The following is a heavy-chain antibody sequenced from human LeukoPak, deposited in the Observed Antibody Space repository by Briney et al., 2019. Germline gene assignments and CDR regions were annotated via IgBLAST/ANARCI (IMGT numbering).Heavy chain of an antibody. CDR3: ARCKVQLERRRYYYYYYMDV. V-gene: IGHV4-59*01. Sequence: SETLSLTCSVSDDSITMYYWTWIRQPPGKGLEWIGYVDHTGSTNFNPSLNGRASISRDTTNNLFSLRLRSVTAADTAVYYCARCKVQLERRRYYYYYYMDVWGKGTTVTISS. J-gene: IGHJ6*03. D-gene: IGHD1-1*01. CDR1: DDSITMYY. CDR2: VDHTGST.